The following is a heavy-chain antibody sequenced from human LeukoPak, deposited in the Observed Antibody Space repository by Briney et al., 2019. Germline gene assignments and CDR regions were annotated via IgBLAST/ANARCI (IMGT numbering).Heavy chain of an antibody. D-gene: IGHD3-10*01. Sequence: GGSLRLSCVASGFTSNTYGMHWVRQAPGQGLDCVAVISHDGANEYYADSVKGRFAISRDISKNTLYLHMSSLRPDDTAVYYCAKGAYSYASGTYYFDYWGQGTLVTVSS. CDR1: GFTSNTYG. J-gene: IGHJ4*02. CDR2: ISHDGANE. V-gene: IGHV3-30*18. CDR3: AKGAYSYASGTYYFDY.